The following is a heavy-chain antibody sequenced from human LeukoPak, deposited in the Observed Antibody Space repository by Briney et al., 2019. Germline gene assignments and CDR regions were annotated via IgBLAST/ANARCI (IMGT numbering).Heavy chain of an antibody. J-gene: IGHJ4*02. D-gene: IGHD6-19*01. CDR2: ISSSSSTI. V-gene: IGHV3-48*01. Sequence: GGFLRLSCAASGFTFSSYSMNWVRQAPGKGLEWVSYISSSSSTIYYADSVKGRFTISRDNAKNSLYLQMNSLRAEDTAVYYCARDDYSSGWNPFDYWGQGTLVTVSS. CDR1: GFTFSSYS. CDR3: ARDDYSSGWNPFDY.